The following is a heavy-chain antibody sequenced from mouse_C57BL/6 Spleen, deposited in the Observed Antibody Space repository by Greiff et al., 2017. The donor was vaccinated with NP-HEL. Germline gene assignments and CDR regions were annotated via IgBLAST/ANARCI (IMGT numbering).Heavy chain of an antibody. CDR2: ISDGGSYT. V-gene: IGHV5-4*03. J-gene: IGHJ1*03. CDR3: ARGDWDMGYFDV. D-gene: IGHD4-1*01. Sequence: EVKLVESGGGLVKPGGSLKLSCAASGFTFSSYAMSWVRPTPEKRLEWVATISDGGSYTYYPDNVKGRFTISRDNAKNNLYLHMSHLKSEDTAMYYCARGDWDMGYFDVWGTGTTVTVSS. CDR1: GFTFSSYA.